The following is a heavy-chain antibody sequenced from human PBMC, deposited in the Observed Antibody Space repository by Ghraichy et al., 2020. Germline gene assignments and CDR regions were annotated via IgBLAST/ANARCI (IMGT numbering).Heavy chain of an antibody. J-gene: IGHJ6*02. CDR2: IGTFSGNT. V-gene: IGHV1-18*01. CDR1: GYSFTSYG. Sequence: ASVNVSCKASGYSFTSYGISWVRQAPGQGLEWMGWIGTFSGNTDYSQKLQDRLTMTIDTSTSTAYMELRSLRSDDSAVYFCARDKGFCGTTSCYSPYFYGVDVWGQGTMVTVTS. CDR3: ARDKGFCGTTSCYSPYFYGVDV. D-gene: IGHD2-2*01.